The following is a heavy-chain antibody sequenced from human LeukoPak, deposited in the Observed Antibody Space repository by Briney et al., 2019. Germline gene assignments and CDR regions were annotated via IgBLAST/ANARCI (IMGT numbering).Heavy chain of an antibody. V-gene: IGHV3-53*01. Sequence: GGSLRLSCAVSGFNVSSSYMTWVRQAPGKGLEWVSIIYSGGNTYYADSVKGRFTISRDNSKNTLYLQMNSLRVEDTAVYYCARLTGRGFDIWGQGTMVTVSS. CDR2: IYSGGNT. CDR1: GFNVSSSY. D-gene: IGHD3-10*01. CDR3: ARLTGRGFDI. J-gene: IGHJ3*02.